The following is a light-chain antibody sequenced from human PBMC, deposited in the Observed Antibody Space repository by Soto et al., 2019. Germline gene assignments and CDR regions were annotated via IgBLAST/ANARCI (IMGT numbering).Light chain of an antibody. J-gene: IGKJ5*01. CDR2: DTS. CDR3: QQYNNWPPIT. Sequence: EIVMTQSPATLSVSPGERATLSCRASQSVSIDLAWYQQTPGQAPRLLIYDTSARATGVPARFSGSRSGPEFTLTINSLQSEDFAIYYCQQYNNWPPITFGQGTRLEIK. CDR1: QSVSID. V-gene: IGKV3-15*01.